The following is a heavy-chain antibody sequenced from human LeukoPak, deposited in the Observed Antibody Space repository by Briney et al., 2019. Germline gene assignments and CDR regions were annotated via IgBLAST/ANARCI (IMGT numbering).Heavy chain of an antibody. J-gene: IGHJ4*02. CDR2: IYYSGST. D-gene: IGHD4-23*01. V-gene: IGHV4-59*06. CDR3: ARVGDYGGFDY. Sequence: SETLSLTCTVSGGTISNYYWSWIRQPPGKGLEWIGYIYYSGSTYYNPSLKSRVTISVDTSKNQFSLKLSSVTAADTAVYYCARVGDYGGFDYWGQGTLVTVSS. CDR1: GGTISNYY.